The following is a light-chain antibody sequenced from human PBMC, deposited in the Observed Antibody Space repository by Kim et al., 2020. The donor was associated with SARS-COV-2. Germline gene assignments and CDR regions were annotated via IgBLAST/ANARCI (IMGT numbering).Light chain of an antibody. V-gene: IGLV3-1*01. Sequence: SELTQPPSVSVSPGQTASITCSGDKLGDKYACWYQQKPGQSPVLVFYQDSKRPSGIPERFSGSNSGNTATLTISGTQAMDEADYYCQAWDSSTYVFGTGT. J-gene: IGLJ1*01. CDR1: KLGDKY. CDR3: QAWDSSTYV. CDR2: QDS.